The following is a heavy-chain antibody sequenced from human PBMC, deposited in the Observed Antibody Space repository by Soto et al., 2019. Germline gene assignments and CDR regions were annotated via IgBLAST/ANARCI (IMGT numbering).Heavy chain of an antibody. CDR1: GGTFSSYA. CDR2: IIPIFGTA. CDR3: ERDPPLRAARPWFDP. V-gene: IGHV1-69*01. Sequence: QVQLVQSGAEVKKPGSSVKVSCKASGGTFSSYAISWVRQAPGQGLEWMGGIIPIFGTANYAQKFQGRVTITADESTSTAYMELSSLRYEDTAVYYCERDPPLRAARPWFDPWGQGTLVTVSS. D-gene: IGHD6-6*01. J-gene: IGHJ5*02.